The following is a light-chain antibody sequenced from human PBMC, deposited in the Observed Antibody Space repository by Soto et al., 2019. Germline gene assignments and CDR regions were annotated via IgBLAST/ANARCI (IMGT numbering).Light chain of an antibody. V-gene: IGKV3-15*01. J-gene: IGKJ4*01. CDR1: QSVSSN. Sequence: EIVMTQYPATLSLSPGERATLSCRASQSVSSNLAWYQQKPGQAPRLLIYGASTRATGIPARFSGSGSGTEFTLTISSLQSEDFAVYYCQQYNNWPPCTFGGGTKVDIK. CDR2: GAS. CDR3: QQYNNWPPCT.